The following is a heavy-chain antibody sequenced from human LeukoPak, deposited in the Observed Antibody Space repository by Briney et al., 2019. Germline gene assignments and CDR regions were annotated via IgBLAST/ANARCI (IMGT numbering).Heavy chain of an antibody. CDR1: GYTFTSYG. D-gene: IGHD5-12*01. Sequence: ASVKVSCKASGYTFTSYGISWVRQAPGQGLEWMGWISAYNGNTNYAQKLQGRVTMTTDTSTSTAYMELRSLRSDDTAVYYCASGAQGWLRPEGEFDYWGQGTLVTVSS. CDR3: ASGAQGWLRPEGEFDY. V-gene: IGHV1-18*01. J-gene: IGHJ4*02. CDR2: ISAYNGNT.